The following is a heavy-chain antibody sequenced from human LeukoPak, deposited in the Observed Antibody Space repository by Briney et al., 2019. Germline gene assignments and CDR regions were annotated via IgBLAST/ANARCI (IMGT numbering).Heavy chain of an antibody. J-gene: IGHJ4*02. CDR2: IYYSGST. Sequence: PSETLSLTCTVSGGSISSYYWSWIRQPPGKGLEWIGYIYYSGSTNYNPSLKSRVTISVDTSKNQFSLKLSSVTAADTAVYYCASMAVGATLIRDPFDYWGQGTLVTVSS. V-gene: IGHV4-59*12. CDR3: ASMAVGATLIRDPFDY. D-gene: IGHD1-26*01. CDR1: GGSISSYY.